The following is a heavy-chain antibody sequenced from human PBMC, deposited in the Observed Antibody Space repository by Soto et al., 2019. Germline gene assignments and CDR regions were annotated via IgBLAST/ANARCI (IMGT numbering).Heavy chain of an antibody. CDR3: ARYSAASGTYYFDY. J-gene: IGHJ4*01. V-gene: IGHV4-4*02. Sequence: SETLSITCAVSGDSIIGTHWWSWVRRPPGKGLEFIGETHHSRGTNYNPSLRSRVTMSLDKSKNQLSLILYSVTAADTGVYYCARYSAASGTYYFDYWGQGTLVTVSS. CDR2: THHSRGT. CDR1: GDSIIGTHW. D-gene: IGHD6-13*01.